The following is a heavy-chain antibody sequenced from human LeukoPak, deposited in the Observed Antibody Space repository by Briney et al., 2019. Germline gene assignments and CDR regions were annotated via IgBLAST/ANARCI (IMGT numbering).Heavy chain of an antibody. Sequence: ASVKVSCKVSGYTLTELSMHWVRQAPGKGLEWMGGFDPEDGETIYAQKFQGRVTMTEDTSTDTAYMELSRLRSDDTAVYYCASGGATLLRGDDAFDIWGQGTMVTVSS. V-gene: IGHV1-24*01. CDR3: ASGGATLLRGDDAFDI. CDR2: FDPEDGET. D-gene: IGHD1-26*01. J-gene: IGHJ3*02. CDR1: GYTLTELS.